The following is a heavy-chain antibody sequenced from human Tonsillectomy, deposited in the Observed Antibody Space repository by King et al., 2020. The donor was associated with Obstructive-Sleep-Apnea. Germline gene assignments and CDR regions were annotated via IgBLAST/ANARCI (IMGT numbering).Heavy chain of an antibody. CDR2: IYYIGST. J-gene: IGHJ4*02. CDR1: GGSISSGGYY. Sequence: VQLQESGPGLVKPSQTLSLTCIVSGGSISSGGYYWSWILQHPGKGLAWIGDIYYIGSTYYNPSLKSRVTISVDTSKNQVSLKLSSVSAADTAVYYCARGGGGSGNYWGQGTLVTVSS. D-gene: IGHD3-10*01. CDR3: ARGGGGSGNY. V-gene: IGHV4-31*03.